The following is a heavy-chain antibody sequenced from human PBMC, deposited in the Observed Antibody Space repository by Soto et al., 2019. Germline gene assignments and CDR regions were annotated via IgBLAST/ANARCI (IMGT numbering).Heavy chain of an antibody. CDR2: IYYSGST. Sequence: QVQLQESGPGLVKPSQTLSLTCTVSGGSISRTGYYWNWIRQHPGKGLEWIGYIYYSGSTNYNPSLERRVTISVDTSKKHYSLTLSSVTAADTAVYYCARALTGFWACLSSGYWGQGTLVTVSS. V-gene: IGHV4-31*03. J-gene: IGHJ4*02. CDR1: GGSISRTGYY. CDR3: ARALTGFWACLSSGY. D-gene: IGHD3-16*01.